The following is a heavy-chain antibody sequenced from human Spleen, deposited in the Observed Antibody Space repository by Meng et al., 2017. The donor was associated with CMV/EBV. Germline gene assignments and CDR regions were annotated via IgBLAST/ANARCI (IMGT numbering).Heavy chain of an antibody. D-gene: IGHD6-19*01. V-gene: IGHV3-53*01. Sequence: GESLKISCAASGFTVSSNYMSWVRQAPGKGLEWVSVIYSGGSTYYADSVRGRFTISRDNAKNSLYLQMNSLRVEDTAIYYCARETCASGWLCDHYFGLDAWGQGTTVTVSS. CDR3: ARETCASGWLCDHYFGLDA. J-gene: IGHJ6*02. CDR2: IYSGGST. CDR1: GFTVSSNY.